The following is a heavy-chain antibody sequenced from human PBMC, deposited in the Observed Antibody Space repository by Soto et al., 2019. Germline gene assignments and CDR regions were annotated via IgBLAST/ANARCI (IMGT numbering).Heavy chain of an antibody. CDR2: IDPSDSYT. Sequence: GESLKISCKGSGYSFTSYWISWVRQMPGKGLEWMGRIDPSDSYTNYSPSFQGHVTISADKSISTAYLQWSSLKASDTAMYYCTRLHGYDILSGYYHPYYYYGMDVWGQGTTVTVSS. CDR3: TRLHGYDILSGYYHPYYYYGMDV. D-gene: IGHD3-9*01. V-gene: IGHV5-10-1*01. J-gene: IGHJ6*02. CDR1: GYSFTSYW.